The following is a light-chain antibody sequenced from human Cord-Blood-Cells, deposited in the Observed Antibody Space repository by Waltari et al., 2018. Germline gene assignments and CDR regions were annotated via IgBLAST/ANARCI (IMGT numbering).Light chain of an antibody. Sequence: HAVLTPPSSLSAPPGASASLTCTLRRGINVGTYRIYWHQQKPGSPPQYLLRYKSDSDKQQGSGVPSRFSGSKDASANAGILLISGLQSEDEADYYCMIWHSSAWVFGGGTKLTVL. CDR2: YKSDSDK. V-gene: IGLV5-45*02. CDR3: MIWHSSAWV. CDR1: RGINVGTYR. J-gene: IGLJ3*02.